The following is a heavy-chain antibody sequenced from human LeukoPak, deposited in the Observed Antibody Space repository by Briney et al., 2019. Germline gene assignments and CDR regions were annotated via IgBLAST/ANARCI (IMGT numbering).Heavy chain of an antibody. J-gene: IGHJ6*02. CDR3: AKDIRLMVYVPYGMDV. CDR2: ISGTGTST. CDR1: GFTFSSYA. D-gene: IGHD2-8*01. V-gene: IGHV3-43*02. Sequence: GGSLRLSCAASGFTFSSYAMGWVRQAPGKGLEWVSTISGTGTSTYYADSVKGRFTISRDNSKNSLYLQMNSLRTEDTALYYCAKDIRLMVYVPYGMDVWGQGTTVTVSS.